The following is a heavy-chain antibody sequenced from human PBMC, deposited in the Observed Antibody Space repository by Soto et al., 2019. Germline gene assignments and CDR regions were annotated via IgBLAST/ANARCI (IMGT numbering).Heavy chain of an antibody. CDR2: IDPSDSYT. V-gene: IGHV5-10-1*01. CDR1: GYSFTSYW. CDR3: AILPPIGGYDSYYYYGMDV. D-gene: IGHD5-12*01. J-gene: IGHJ6*02. Sequence: GESLKISCKGSGYSFTSYWISWVRQMPGKGLEWMGRIDPSDSYTNYSPSFQGHVTISADKSISTAYLQWSSLKASDTAMYYCAILPPIGGYDSYYYYGMDVWGQGTTVTVSS.